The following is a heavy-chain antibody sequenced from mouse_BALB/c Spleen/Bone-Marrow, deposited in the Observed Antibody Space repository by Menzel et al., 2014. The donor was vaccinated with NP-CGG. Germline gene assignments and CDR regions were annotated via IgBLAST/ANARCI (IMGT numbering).Heavy chain of an antibody. J-gene: IGHJ2*01. Sequence: DVKLVESGGGLVKPGGSLKLSCAASGFTFSDYYMYWVRQTPEKRLEWVATISDGGSYTYYPDSVKGRFTISRDNAKNNLYLQMSSPKSEDTAMYYCARVSYDYFDYWGQGTTLTVSS. CDR3: ARVSYDYFDY. D-gene: IGHD2-4*01. V-gene: IGHV5-4*02. CDR1: GFTFSDYY. CDR2: ISDGGSYT.